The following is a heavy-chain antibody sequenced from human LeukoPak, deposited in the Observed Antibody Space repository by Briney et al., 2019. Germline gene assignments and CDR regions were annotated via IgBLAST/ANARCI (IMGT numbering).Heavy chain of an antibody. CDR1: GFTFSSYS. J-gene: IGHJ4*02. CDR2: ISGSGGST. V-gene: IGHV3-23*01. Sequence: GGSLRLSCAASGFTFSSYSMNWVRQAPGKGLEWVSAISGSGGSTYYADSVKGRFTISRDNSKNTLYLQMNSLRAEDTAVYYCAKHGSSWRYYFDYWGQGTLVTVSS. CDR3: AKHGSSWRYYFDY. D-gene: IGHD6-13*01.